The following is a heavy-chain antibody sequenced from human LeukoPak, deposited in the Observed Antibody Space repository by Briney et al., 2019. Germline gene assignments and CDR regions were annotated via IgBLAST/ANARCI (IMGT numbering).Heavy chain of an antibody. V-gene: IGHV3-20*04. D-gene: IGHD3-16*01. CDR2: INWNGGST. CDR3: ARGGAGDLYYYYMDV. Sequence: GGSLRLSCAASGFTFSSYWMSWVRQAPGKGLEWVSGINWNGGSTGYADSVKGRFTISRDNAKNSLYLQMNSLRAEDTALYYCARGGAGDLYYYYMDVWGKGTTVTVSS. CDR1: GFTFSSYW. J-gene: IGHJ6*03.